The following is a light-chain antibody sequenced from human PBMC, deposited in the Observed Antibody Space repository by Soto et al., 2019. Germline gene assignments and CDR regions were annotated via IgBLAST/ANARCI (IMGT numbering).Light chain of an antibody. Sequence: DIQMTQFPSSLSASVGDRVTITCRASQSISSYLNWYQQKPGKAPKLLIYAASSLQRGVPSRFSGSGSGTDFTLTISSLQPEDFATYYCQQTYSTPITFGQGTRLEIK. CDR2: AAS. J-gene: IGKJ5*01. CDR1: QSISSY. V-gene: IGKV1-39*01. CDR3: QQTYSTPIT.